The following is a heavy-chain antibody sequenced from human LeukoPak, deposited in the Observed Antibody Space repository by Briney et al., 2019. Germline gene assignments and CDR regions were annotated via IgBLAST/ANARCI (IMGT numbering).Heavy chain of an antibody. D-gene: IGHD6-19*01. Sequence: SETLSLTCTVSGGSISSSSYYWGWIRQPPGKGLEWIGSIYYSGSTYYNPSLKSRVTISVDTSKNQFSLKLSSVTAADTAVYYCARRGYSSGFYYFDYWGQGTLVTVSS. V-gene: IGHV4-39*01. CDR3: ARRGYSSGFYYFDY. J-gene: IGHJ4*02. CDR2: IYYSGST. CDR1: GGSISSSSYY.